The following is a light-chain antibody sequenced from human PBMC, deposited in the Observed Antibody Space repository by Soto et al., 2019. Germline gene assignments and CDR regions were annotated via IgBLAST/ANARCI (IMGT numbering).Light chain of an antibody. J-gene: IGKJ1*01. CDR3: KKNNNYWT. CDR1: QSIGSW. CDR2: QAS. Sequence: DIQMTQSPSTLSASVGDRVTITCRASQSIGSWLAWYQQKPGEAPNLLIYQASNLESGVPSRFNGSGSGTKFSLVISSLQPDVFATYYGKKNNNYWTFGKGTKVNIK. V-gene: IGKV1-5*03.